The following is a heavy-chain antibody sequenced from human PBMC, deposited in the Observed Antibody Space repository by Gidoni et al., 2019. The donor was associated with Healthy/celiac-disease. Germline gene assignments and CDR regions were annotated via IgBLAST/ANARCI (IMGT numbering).Heavy chain of an antibody. CDR2: ISSSGSTI. CDR1: GFTFRDYY. V-gene: IGHV3-11*01. J-gene: IGHJ3*02. CDR3: ARASFGGVIAHDAFDI. D-gene: IGHD3-16*02. Sequence: QVQLVESGGGLVKPGGSLSLSCVASGFTFRDYYMSWIRQAPGKGLEWVSYISSSGSTIYYADSVKGRFTISRDNAKNSLYLQMNSLRAEDTAVYYCARASFGGVIAHDAFDIWGQGTMVTVSS.